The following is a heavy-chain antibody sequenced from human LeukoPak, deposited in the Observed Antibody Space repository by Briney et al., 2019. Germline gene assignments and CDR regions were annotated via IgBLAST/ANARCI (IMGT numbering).Heavy chain of an antibody. CDR2: ISNSGTII. CDR1: GFAFRNYY. D-gene: IGHD6-19*01. J-gene: IGHJ4*02. CDR3: ARDLAMAGRDLDY. Sequence: WGSLTLSCAASGFAFRNYYRDWIRQAPGKGLEWVAYISNSGTIIYYAESVKGRFTISRDNAKNSLYLQMNSLRAEDTALYYCARDLAMAGRDLDYWGQGTLVTVSS. V-gene: IGHV3-11*01.